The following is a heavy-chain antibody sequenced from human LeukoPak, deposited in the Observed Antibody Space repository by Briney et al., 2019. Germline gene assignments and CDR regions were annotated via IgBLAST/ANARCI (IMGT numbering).Heavy chain of an antibody. CDR1: GFAFSYYA. V-gene: IGHV3-23*01. CDR3: AKDIYSAYDLARAFDF. D-gene: IGHD5-12*01. J-gene: IGHJ4*01. CDR2: IRGSGNT. Sequence: PGGSLRLSCAASGFAFSYYAMSWVRQAPGKGLEWVSGIRGSGNTNYTDSVKGRFTISRDNSKNTLDLQMNSLRVEDTALYYCAKDIYSAYDLARAFDFWGQGTLVTVSS.